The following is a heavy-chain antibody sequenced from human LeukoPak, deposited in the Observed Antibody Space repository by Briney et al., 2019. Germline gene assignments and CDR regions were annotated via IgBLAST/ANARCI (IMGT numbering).Heavy chain of an antibody. V-gene: IGHV3-48*04. CDR1: GITFSDYS. J-gene: IGHJ4*02. D-gene: IGHD4-17*01. CDR3: ASRPEYGDPHFDY. CDR2: ISSGGTII. Sequence: GGSLRLSCAASGITFSDYSMNWVRQAPGKGLEWVSFISSGGTIIYYTDSVKGRFTISRDNAKNSLYLQMNSLRAEDTAVYYCASRPEYGDPHFDYWGQGTLVTVSS.